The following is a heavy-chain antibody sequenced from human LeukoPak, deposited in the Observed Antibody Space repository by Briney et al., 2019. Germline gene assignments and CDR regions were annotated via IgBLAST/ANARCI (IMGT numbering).Heavy chain of an antibody. Sequence: PGGSLRLSCAASGFTFSGSAMHWVRQASGKGLEWVGRIRSKANSYATAYAASVKGRFTISRDDSKNTAYLQMDSLKTEDTAVYYCTRPSIAADYWGQGTLVTVSS. CDR2: IRSKANSYAT. V-gene: IGHV3-73*01. CDR1: GFTFSGSA. J-gene: IGHJ4*02. D-gene: IGHD6-13*01. CDR3: TRPSIAADY.